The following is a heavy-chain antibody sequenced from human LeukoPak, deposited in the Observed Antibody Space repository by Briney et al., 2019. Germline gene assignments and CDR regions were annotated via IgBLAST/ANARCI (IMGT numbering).Heavy chain of an antibody. J-gene: IGHJ4*02. Sequence: WGSLRLSCAASGSTFSSYWMSWVRQAPGKGLEWVAHIKQHGSDRYYVDSVKGRFTISRDNAKNSLFLQMNSLSADDTALYYCAKFYYSWGNYQGFDYWGQGTLVTVSS. CDR1: GSTFSSYW. CDR2: IKQHGSDR. D-gene: IGHD3-10*01. V-gene: IGHV3-7*02. CDR3: AKFYYSWGNYQGFDY.